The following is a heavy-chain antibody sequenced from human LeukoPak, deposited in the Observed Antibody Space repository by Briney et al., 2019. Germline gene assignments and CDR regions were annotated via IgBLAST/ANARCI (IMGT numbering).Heavy chain of an antibody. Sequence: GGSLRLSRAASGFTVSSYAMSWVRQAPGKGLEWVSGISGTAGSTYYADSVKGRFTISRDNSKNTLYLQMNSLRVEDTAVYYCAKDRDCSGGSCYIDYWGQGTLVTVSS. D-gene: IGHD2-15*01. J-gene: IGHJ4*02. V-gene: IGHV3-23*01. CDR1: GFTVSSYA. CDR2: ISGTAGST. CDR3: AKDRDCSGGSCYIDY.